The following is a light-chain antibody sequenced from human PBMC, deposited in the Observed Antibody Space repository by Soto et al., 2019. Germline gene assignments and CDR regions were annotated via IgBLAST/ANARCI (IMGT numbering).Light chain of an antibody. CDR3: QQYKKWPLT. V-gene: IGKV3-15*01. Sequence: EIMMTQSPATLSVSPGERATLSCRASQSVSINLAWYQQKPGQAPRLLIYQTSTRATGIPARFSGAGSGTDFTLSISSLQSEDFAVYHCQQYKKWPLTFGGGTRVELK. J-gene: IGKJ4*01. CDR2: QTS. CDR1: QSVSIN.